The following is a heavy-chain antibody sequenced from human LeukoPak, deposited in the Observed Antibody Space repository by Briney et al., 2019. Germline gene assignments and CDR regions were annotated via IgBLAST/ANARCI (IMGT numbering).Heavy chain of an antibody. CDR2: NIPIFGTA. J-gene: IGHJ5*02. CDR1: GGXFNSYA. V-gene: IGHV1-69*13. D-gene: IGHD3-10*01. Sequence: ASVKVSCKASGGXFNSYAISWVRQAPGQGLEWMGGNIPIFGTANYAQKFQGRVTITADESTSTAYMELSSLRSEDTAVYYCARARYYYGSGSFSLGPFDPWGQGTLVTVSS. CDR3: ARARYYYGSGSFSLGPFDP.